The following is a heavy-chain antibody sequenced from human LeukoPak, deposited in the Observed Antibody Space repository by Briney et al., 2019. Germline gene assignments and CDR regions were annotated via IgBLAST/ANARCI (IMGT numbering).Heavy chain of an antibody. V-gene: IGHV3-30*04. CDR1: EFTFFNYA. CDR2: MSYGKRNK. J-gene: IGHJ4*02. Sequence: GGSLRLSCVASEFTFFNYAIHWVRQAPGKGLEWVAVMSYGKRNKEYTDSVKGRVTISRDTSKHTLSLQKNSLRAEDTAVYFCARSYGGSYPYFDNWGQGTLVTVSS. CDR3: ARSYGGSYPYFDN. D-gene: IGHD1-26*01.